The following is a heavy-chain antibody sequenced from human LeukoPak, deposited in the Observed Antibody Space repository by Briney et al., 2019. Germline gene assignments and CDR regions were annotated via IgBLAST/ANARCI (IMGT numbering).Heavy chain of an antibody. D-gene: IGHD2-21*01. Sequence: GGSLRLSCAASGFTFSSYEMNWVRQAPGKGLEWVSYISSSGSTIYYADSVKGRFTISRDNAKNSLYLQMNSLRAEDTAVYYCASHPRGFLWWYSPTLDAFDIWGQGTMVTVSS. J-gene: IGHJ3*02. CDR1: GFTFSSYE. V-gene: IGHV3-48*03. CDR3: ASHPRGFLWWYSPTLDAFDI. CDR2: ISSSGSTI.